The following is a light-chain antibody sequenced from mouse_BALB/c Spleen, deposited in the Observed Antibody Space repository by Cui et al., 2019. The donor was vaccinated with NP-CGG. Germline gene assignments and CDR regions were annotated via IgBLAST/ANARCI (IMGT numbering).Light chain of an antibody. CDR1: TGAVTTSNY. CDR3: ALWYSNHWV. Sequence: QAVVTQESALTTSPGETVTLTCRSSTGAVTTSNYANWVQEKPDHLFTGLIGGTNNRAPGVPARFSGSLIGDKAALTITGPQTEDEEIYFCALWYSNHWVFGGGTKLTVL. V-gene: IGLV1*01. CDR2: GTN. J-gene: IGLJ1*01.